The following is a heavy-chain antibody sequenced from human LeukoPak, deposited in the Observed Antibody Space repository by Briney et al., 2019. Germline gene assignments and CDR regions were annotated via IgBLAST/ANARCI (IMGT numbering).Heavy chain of an antibody. CDR2: INPNSGGT. Sequence: ASVEVSCKASGYTFTGYYMHWVRQAPGQGLEWMGRINPNSGGTNYAQKFQGRVTMTRDTSISTAYMELSRLRSDDTAVYYCARSSTPYYYGSGSYYIRDYWGQGTLVTVSS. CDR1: GYTFTGYY. D-gene: IGHD3-10*01. V-gene: IGHV1-2*06. CDR3: ARSSTPYYYGSGSYYIRDY. J-gene: IGHJ4*02.